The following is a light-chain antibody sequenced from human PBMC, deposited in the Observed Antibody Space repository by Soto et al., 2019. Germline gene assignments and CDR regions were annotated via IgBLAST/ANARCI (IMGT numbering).Light chain of an antibody. J-gene: IGLJ1*01. Sequence: QSALTQPASVSGSPGQSITISCTGTSSDVGDYNYVSWYRQRPGKAPKLMIYAVSNRPSGVSNRFSGSKSGNTASLTISGLQAEDEADYYCSSYTSSIFYVFGTGTKLTVL. CDR1: SSDVGDYNY. CDR3: SSYTSSIFYV. V-gene: IGLV2-14*01. CDR2: AVS.